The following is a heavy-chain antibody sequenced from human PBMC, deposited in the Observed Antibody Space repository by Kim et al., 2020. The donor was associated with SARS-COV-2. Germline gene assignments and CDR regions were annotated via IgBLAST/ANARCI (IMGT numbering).Heavy chain of an antibody. V-gene: IGHV3-7*03. CDR3: ARDRGEWRRGSSYYFDY. CDR1: GFTFSSYW. CDR2: IKQDGSEK. J-gene: IGHJ4*02. Sequence: GGSLRLSCAASGFTFSSYWMSWVRQAPGKGLEWVANIKQDGSEKYYVDSVKGRFTISRDNAKNSLYLQMNSLRAEDTAVYYCARDRGEWRRGSSYYFDYWGQGTLVTVSS. D-gene: IGHD1-26*01.